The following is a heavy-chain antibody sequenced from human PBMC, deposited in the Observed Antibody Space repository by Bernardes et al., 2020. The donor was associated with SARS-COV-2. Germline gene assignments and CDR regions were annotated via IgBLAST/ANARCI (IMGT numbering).Heavy chain of an antibody. CDR2: IYYSGRT. CDR1: GVSISNANYY. V-gene: IGHV4-39*01. Sequence: SETLSLTCAVSGVSISNANYYWGWIRQPPGKGLEWIGNIYYSGRTNYNPSLKSRATISVNTSKNQFSLRLSSVTAADTAVYYCASLRNYDFWTGLGGEFDYWGQGTLVTVSS. J-gene: IGHJ4*02. D-gene: IGHD3-3*01. CDR3: ASLRNYDFWTGLGGEFDY.